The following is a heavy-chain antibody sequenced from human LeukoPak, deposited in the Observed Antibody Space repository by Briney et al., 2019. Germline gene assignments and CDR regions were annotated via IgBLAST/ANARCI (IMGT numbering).Heavy chain of an antibody. Sequence: SETLSLTCAVYGGSFSGHYWTWIRQSPGKGLEWIGESTHSGSTNYNPSLKSRLTISVDTFKNQFSLKLTSVSAADTAVYHCARGRTGAAALDFWGPGTLVSVSS. CDR2: STHSGST. J-gene: IGHJ4*02. CDR3: ARGRTGAAALDF. V-gene: IGHV4-34*01. CDR1: GGSFSGHY. D-gene: IGHD6-25*01.